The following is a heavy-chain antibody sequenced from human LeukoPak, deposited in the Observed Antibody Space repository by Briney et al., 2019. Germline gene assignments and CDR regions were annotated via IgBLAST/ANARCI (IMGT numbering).Heavy chain of an antibody. CDR2: ISGSGGST. D-gene: IGHD6-6*01. J-gene: IGHJ6*03. CDR3: AKDSGVRRQLVPRRHYYYMDV. Sequence: PGGSLRLSCAASGFTFSSYGMHWVRQAPGKGLEWVSAISGSGGSTYYADSVKGRFTISRDNSKNTLYLQMNSLRAEDTAVYYCAKDSGVRRQLVPRRHYYYMDVWGKGTTVTVSS. CDR1: GFTFSSYG. V-gene: IGHV3-23*01.